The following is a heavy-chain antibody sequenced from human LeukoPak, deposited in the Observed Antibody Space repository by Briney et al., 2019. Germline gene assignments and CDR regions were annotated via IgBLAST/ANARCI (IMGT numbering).Heavy chain of an antibody. CDR1: GGTFSSYA. V-gene: IGHV1-69*13. D-gene: IGHD6-13*01. CDR3: ARDLQQLVSNAFDI. J-gene: IGHJ3*02. CDR2: IIHIFGTA. Sequence: ASVKVSCKASGGTFSSYAISWVRQAPGQGLEWMGGIIHIFGTANYAQKFQGRVTITADESTSTAYMELSSLRSEDTAVYYCARDLQQLVSNAFDIWGQGTMVTVSS.